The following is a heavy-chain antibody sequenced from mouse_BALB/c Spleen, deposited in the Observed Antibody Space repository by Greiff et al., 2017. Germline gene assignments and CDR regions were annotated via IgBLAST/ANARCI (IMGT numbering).Heavy chain of an antibody. CDR2: ISYSGST. CDR3: ASYDPYYYAMDY. J-gene: IGHJ4*01. D-gene: IGHD2-3*01. CDR1: GYSITSDYA. V-gene: IGHV3-2*02. Sequence: EVQLVESGPGLVKPSQSLSLTCTVTGYSITSDYAWNWIRQFPGNKLEWMGYISYSGSTSYNPSLKSRISITRDTSKNQFFLQLNSVTTEDTATYYCASYDPYYYAMDYWGQGTSVTVSS.